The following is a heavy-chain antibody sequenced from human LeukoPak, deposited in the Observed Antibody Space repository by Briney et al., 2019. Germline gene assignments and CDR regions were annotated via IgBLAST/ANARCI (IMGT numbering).Heavy chain of an antibody. J-gene: IGHJ3*01. CDR3: ARPNVTSYYDSRGYDAFDV. CDR2: IYPDDSDT. CDR1: GYRFSTYW. V-gene: IGHV5-51*01. D-gene: IGHD3-22*01. Sequence: GESLKISCKGSGYRFSTYWIAWVRQMPGKGLEWMGIIYPDDSDTRYSPSFQGQVTISADKSVSTAYLQWSSLKASDTAMYYCARPNVTSYYDSRGYDAFDVWGQGTMVTVSS.